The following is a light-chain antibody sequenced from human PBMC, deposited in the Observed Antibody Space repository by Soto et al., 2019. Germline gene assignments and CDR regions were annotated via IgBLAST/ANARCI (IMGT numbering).Light chain of an antibody. CDR3: QQYTNWPPGT. Sequence: EIVMTQSQATLSVSPGARATLSCRATQSVTTNLAWYQQKPGQAPRLLIYAASTRAAGIPARFSGSGSGTEFTLTISSLQSEDFAFYYCQQYTNWPPGTFGQGTRLEIK. CDR2: AAS. CDR1: QSVTTN. V-gene: IGKV3-15*01. J-gene: IGKJ5*01.